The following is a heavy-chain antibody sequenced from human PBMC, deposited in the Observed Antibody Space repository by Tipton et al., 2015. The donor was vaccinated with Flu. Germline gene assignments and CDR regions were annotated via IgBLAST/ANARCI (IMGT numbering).Heavy chain of an antibody. V-gene: IGHV4-4*07. Sequence: TLSLTCTVSGGSLSSFYWSWIRQPAGKGLEWIGRIYTSGSTKYNPSLKSRLSMSVDTSKNQFSLRLSSATAADTALYYCARDLRGYSGYTGGDAFDMWGQGIMVTVSS. CDR3: ARDLRGYSGYTGGDAFDM. CDR1: GGSLSSFY. D-gene: IGHD5-12*01. J-gene: IGHJ3*02. CDR2: IYTSGST.